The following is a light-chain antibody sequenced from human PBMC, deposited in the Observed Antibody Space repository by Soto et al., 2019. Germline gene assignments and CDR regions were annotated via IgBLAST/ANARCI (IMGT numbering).Light chain of an antibody. V-gene: IGLV1-40*01. CDR2: GNS. J-gene: IGLJ3*02. Sequence: QSVLTQPPSVSGAPGQRVTISCTGSSSNIGAGYDVHWYQQLPGTAPKLLIYGNSNRPSGVPDRFSGSKSGTSASLAITGLQAEDEAAYYCQSYGSSLSALFGGGTKLTVL. CDR1: SSNIGAGYD. CDR3: QSYGSSLSAL.